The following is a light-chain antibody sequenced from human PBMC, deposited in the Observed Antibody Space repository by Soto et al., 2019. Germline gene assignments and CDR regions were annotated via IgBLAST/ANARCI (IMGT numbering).Light chain of an antibody. J-gene: IGKJ1*01. V-gene: IGKV2-28*01. Sequence: DIVMTQSPLSLPVTPGEPASISCSSSQSLLQSNGYNYLDWYLQKPGQSPQLLIFLGSYRASGVPDRFSGSQSGTDFTLKIRSVEAEDVGIYSCMQSQQTPPTFGQGTRVEIK. CDR2: LGS. CDR3: MQSQQTPPT. CDR1: QSLLQSNGYNY.